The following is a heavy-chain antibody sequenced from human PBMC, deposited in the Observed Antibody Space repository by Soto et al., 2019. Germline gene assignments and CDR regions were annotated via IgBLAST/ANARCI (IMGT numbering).Heavy chain of an antibody. CDR3: AGDSSGYSYDAFDI. V-gene: IGHV3-74*01. D-gene: IGHD3-22*01. Sequence: GSLRLACAASIFTCSTYWMHWVRQAPGKGLVWVSRINSDGTGTSYADSVKGRITISRDNAKNTLYLQMNSLRSEDTAVYYCAGDSSGYSYDAFDIWGQGTMVTVSS. J-gene: IGHJ3*02. CDR1: IFTCSTYW. CDR2: INSDGTGT.